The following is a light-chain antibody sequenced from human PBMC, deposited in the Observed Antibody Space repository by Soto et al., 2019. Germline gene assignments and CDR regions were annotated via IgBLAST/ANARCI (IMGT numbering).Light chain of an antibody. V-gene: IGKV3-15*01. CDR1: QSVSNK. CDR3: QQYNTWRSIS. Sequence: EIVMTQSPATLSVSPGERVTLSCRASQSVSNKLGWYQHKPGQAPRLLIYDTSTRAAGTPARFTASGSGTDFTLTISSLQPEDFAVYYCQQYNTWRSISFGQGTRLEIK. J-gene: IGKJ5*01. CDR2: DTS.